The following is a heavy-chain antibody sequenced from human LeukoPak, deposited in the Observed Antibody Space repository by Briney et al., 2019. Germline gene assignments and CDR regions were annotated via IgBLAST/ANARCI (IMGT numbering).Heavy chain of an antibody. CDR2: INHSGST. V-gene: IGHV4-34*01. CDR1: GGSFSGYY. Sequence: SENLSLTCAVYGGSFSGYYWSWIRQPPGNGLEWIGEINHSGSTNYNPSLKSRVTISVDTSKNQFSLQLSSVTAAETAVYYCARGSSIAARGGFNRFDYWGQGTLVTVSS. J-gene: IGHJ4*02. CDR3: ARGSSIAARGGFNRFDY. D-gene: IGHD6-6*01.